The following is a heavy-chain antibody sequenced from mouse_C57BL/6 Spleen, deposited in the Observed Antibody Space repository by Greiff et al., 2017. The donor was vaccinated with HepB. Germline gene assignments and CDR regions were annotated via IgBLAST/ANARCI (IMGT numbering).Heavy chain of an antibody. D-gene: IGHD1-1*01. CDR1: GYTFTSYA. CDR3: AGYYGSSPFAY. Sequence: QVQLQQSGPELVKPGASVKLSCKASGYTFTSYAINWVKQMPGQGLEWIGWIYPSDGSTKYNEKFKGKATLTVDTTSSTAYMELHSLTSKDSAVYFCAGYYGSSPFAYWGQGTLVTVSA. V-gene: IGHV1-85*01. CDR2: IYPSDGST. J-gene: IGHJ3*01.